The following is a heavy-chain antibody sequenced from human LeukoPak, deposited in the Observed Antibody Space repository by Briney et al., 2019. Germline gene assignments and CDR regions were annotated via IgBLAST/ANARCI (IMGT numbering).Heavy chain of an antibody. Sequence: SETLSLTCTVSGGSISSYYWSWIRQPPGKGLEWIGYIYYSGSTNYNPSLRSRVTISVDTSKNQFSLKLSSVTAADTAVYYCARGLYYYDSSGYSYVMDVWGQGTTVTVSS. CDR3: ARGLYYYDSSGYSYVMDV. CDR2: IYYSGST. D-gene: IGHD3-22*01. J-gene: IGHJ6*02. CDR1: GGSISSYY. V-gene: IGHV4-59*01.